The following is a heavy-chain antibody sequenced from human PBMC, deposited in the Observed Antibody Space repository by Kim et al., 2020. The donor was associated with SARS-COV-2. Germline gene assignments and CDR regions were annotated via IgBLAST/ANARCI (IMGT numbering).Heavy chain of an antibody. CDR2: IKSKTDGGKT. CDR1: GFTFTDAW. J-gene: IGHJ4*02. Sequence: GGSLRLSCTASGFTFTDAWMSWVRQAPGRGLEWVGRIKSKTDGGKTNYAAPVQGRFTIFRDDSKNTLYLQLNSLKTEDTAVYYCTTDPELTGYTRTYWGRGSLVTVSS. CDR3: TTDPELTGYTRTY. V-gene: IGHV3-15*01. D-gene: IGHD6-13*01.